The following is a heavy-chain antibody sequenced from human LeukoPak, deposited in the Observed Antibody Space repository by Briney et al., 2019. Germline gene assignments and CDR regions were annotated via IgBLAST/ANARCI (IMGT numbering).Heavy chain of an antibody. CDR3: AKAGFTTRMVATGGAFDI. D-gene: IGHD5-12*01. Sequence: ASVRVSGKASGHTFTTYGISWVGQAPGQEREWMGWISAYNDNTNYAQKLQGSLHMTTDTSTSTASMNLRSQRSEDTAMYHCAKAGFTTRMVATGGAFDIWGQGTIVTVSS. CDR1: GHTFTTYG. J-gene: IGHJ3*02. CDR2: ISAYNDNT. V-gene: IGHV1-18*01.